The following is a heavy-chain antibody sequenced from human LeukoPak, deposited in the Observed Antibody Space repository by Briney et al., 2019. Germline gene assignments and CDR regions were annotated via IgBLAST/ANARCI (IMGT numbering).Heavy chain of an antibody. CDR3: ARGRYFDL. J-gene: IGHJ2*01. CDR2: ISTNSLGM. V-gene: IGHV3-48*01. Sequence: GGSLRLSCAASGFSLSIYSMSWVRQAPGKGLEWLSYISTNSLGMYYADSVRGRVTISKDYDKNSLYLQMNNLRAADTVVYYCARGRYFDLWGRGTLVTVSS. CDR1: GFSLSIYS.